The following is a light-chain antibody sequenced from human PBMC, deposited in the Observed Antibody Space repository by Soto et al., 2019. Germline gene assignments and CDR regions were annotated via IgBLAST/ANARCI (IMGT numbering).Light chain of an antibody. CDR3: QSFHNKPHVL. CDR2: SNI. V-gene: IGLV1-40*01. CDR1: GSNIGAGYD. J-gene: IGLJ3*02. Sequence: QSVLTQPPSVSGAPGQRVTISCTGRGSNIGAGYDVHWYQLVSGTAPRLLIYSNINRPSGVPDRFSGSRSGASASLAITGLQAEDEAHYYCQSFHNKPHVLFGGGTKLTVL.